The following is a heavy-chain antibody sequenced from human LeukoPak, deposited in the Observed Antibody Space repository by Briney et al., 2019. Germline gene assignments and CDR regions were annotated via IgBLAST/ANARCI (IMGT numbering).Heavy chain of an antibody. CDR1: GFTFSSYA. CDR2: ISYDGSNK. CDR3: GRLAHNAWYAIDF. V-gene: IGHV3-30*04. Sequence: GGSLRLSCAASGFTFSSYAMHWVRQAPGKGLEWVAVISYDGSNKYYADSVKGRFTISRDNSKNTLYLQINNLKAEDTAVYYCGRLAHNAWYAIDFWGQGALVTVSS. J-gene: IGHJ4*02. D-gene: IGHD6-13*01.